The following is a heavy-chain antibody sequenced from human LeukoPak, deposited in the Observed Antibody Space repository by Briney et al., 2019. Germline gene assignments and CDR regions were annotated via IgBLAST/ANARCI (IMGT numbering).Heavy chain of an antibody. CDR1: GFTVSSNY. CDR2: IYSGGST. V-gene: IGHV3-53*05. D-gene: IGHD6-6*01. J-gene: IGHJ4*02. CDR3: AKDQSYSTSAFDY. Sequence: PGGSLRLSCAASGFTVSSNYMSWVRQAPGKGLEWVSVIYSGGSTYYADSVKGRFTISRDNSKNTLYLQMNSLRTEDTALYYCAKDQSYSTSAFDYWGQGTLVTVSS.